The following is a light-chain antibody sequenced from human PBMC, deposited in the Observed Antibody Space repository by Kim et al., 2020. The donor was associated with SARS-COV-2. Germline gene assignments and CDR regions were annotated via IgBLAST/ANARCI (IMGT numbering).Light chain of an antibody. CDR1: SLRSYY. CDR3: NSRDSSGLHRV. J-gene: IGLJ2*01. CDR2: GKN. V-gene: IGLV3-19*01. Sequence: SSELTQDPAVSVALGQTVRITCQGDSLRSYYASWYQQKPGQAPELVISGKNNRPSGIPDRFSGSSSGNTASLSITGAQAEDEADYYCNSRDSSGLHRVFGGGTQLTVL.